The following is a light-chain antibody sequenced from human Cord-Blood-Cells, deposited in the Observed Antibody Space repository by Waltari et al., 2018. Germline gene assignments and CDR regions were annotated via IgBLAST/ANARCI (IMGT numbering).Light chain of an antibody. Sequence: IVLTQSSATLSVSPGDRVTLPCRASQSVSSYLAWYQQKPGQAPRLLIYDASNRATGIPARFSGSGSGTDFTLTISSLEPEDFAVYYCQQRSNWPYTFGQGTKLEIK. J-gene: IGKJ2*01. CDR1: QSVSSY. CDR3: QQRSNWPYT. V-gene: IGKV3-11*01. CDR2: DAS.